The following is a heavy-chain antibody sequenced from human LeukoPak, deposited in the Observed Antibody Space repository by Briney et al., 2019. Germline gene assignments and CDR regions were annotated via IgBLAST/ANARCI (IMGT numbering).Heavy chain of an antibody. D-gene: IGHD2-15*01. CDR1: GESLNSYY. CDR2: IYESGTT. CDR3: ARGAWATRLAS. V-gene: IGHV4-34*01. J-gene: IGHJ4*02. Sequence: SETLSLTCAVYGESLNSYYWSWVRQPPGEGLEWIGEIYESGTTKYNPSLKSRVATSMVPSKQQFSLRLSSVTAADTAVYYCARGAWATRLASWGLGTPVIVSS.